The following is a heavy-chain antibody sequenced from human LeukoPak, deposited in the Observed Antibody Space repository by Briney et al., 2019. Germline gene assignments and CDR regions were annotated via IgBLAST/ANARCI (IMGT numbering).Heavy chain of an antibody. V-gene: IGHV3-53*01. CDR2: IYSGGST. CDR3: ATGGYTYGGLYFDC. J-gene: IGHJ4*02. D-gene: IGHD5-18*01. CDR1: GFTVSSHY. Sequence: PGGSLRLSCAASGFTVSSHYMSWVRQAPGKGLEWVSVIYSGGSTYYADSVKGRFTISRDNSKNTLYLQMNSLRAEDTAVYYCATGGYTYGGLYFDCWGQGTLVTVSS.